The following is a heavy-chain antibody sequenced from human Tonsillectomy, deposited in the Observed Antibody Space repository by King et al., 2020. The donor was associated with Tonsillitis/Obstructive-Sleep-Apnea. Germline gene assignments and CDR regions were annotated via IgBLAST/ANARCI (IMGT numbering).Heavy chain of an antibody. V-gene: IGHV1-69*10. CDR1: GGTFSSYA. CDR2: IIPILGIA. Sequence: QLVQSGAEVKKPGSSVKVSCKASGGTFSSYAISWVRQAPGQGLEWMGGIIPILGIANYAQKFQGRVTITADKSTSTAYMELSSLRCEDTAVYYCARASEGGYCSGGSCYSWYYFDYWGQGTLVTVSS. CDR3: ARASEGGYCSGGSCYSWYYFDY. J-gene: IGHJ4*02. D-gene: IGHD2-15*01.